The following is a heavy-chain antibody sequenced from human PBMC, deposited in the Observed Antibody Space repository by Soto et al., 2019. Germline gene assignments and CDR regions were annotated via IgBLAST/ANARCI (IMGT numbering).Heavy chain of an antibody. V-gene: IGHV3-21*01. J-gene: IGHJ5*02. D-gene: IGHD3-10*01. CDR1: GFTFSSYS. CDR2: ISSSSSYR. CDR3: ARDSTYYYGSRSYGFDP. Sequence: EVQLVESGGGLVKPGGSLRLSCAASGFTFSSYSMNWVRQAPGKGLEWVSSISSSSSYRYYADSVKGRFTISRDNAKNSLFLQMNSLRAEDTAVYYCARDSTYYYGSRSYGFDPWGQGTLVTVSS.